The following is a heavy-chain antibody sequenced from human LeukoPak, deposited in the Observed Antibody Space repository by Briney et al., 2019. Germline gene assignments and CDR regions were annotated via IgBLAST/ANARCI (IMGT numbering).Heavy chain of an antibody. CDR2: INTDGSST. Sequence: GGSLRLSCATSGFTFNSYWMHWVRQAPGKGLAWVSYINTDGSSTSYADSVKGRFTISRDTSKNTLYLQMNSLRAEDTAVYYCAKDYRRVVPAAMLPYFDYWGQGTLVTVSS. J-gene: IGHJ4*02. V-gene: IGHV3-74*01. D-gene: IGHD2-2*01. CDR1: GFTFNSYW. CDR3: AKDYRRVVPAAMLPYFDY.